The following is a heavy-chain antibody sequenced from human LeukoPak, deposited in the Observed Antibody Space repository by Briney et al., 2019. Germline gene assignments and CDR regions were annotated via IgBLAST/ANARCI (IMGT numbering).Heavy chain of an antibody. CDR3: ARHGYCSSTSCYTGPPYYFDY. D-gene: IGHD2-2*02. J-gene: IGHJ4*02. V-gene: IGHV4-39*01. CDR2: IYYSGST. Sequence: SETLSLTCTVSGGSISSSSYYWGWIRQPPGKGLKWIGSIYYSGSTYYNPSLKSRVTISVDTSKNQFSLKLSSVTAADTAVYYCARHGYCSSTSCYTGPPYYFDYWGQGTLVAVSS. CDR1: GGSISSSSYY.